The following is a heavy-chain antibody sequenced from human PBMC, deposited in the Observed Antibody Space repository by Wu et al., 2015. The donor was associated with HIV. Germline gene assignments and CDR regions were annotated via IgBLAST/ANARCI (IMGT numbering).Heavy chain of an antibody. CDR1: GYTFRNFG. CDR2: ISAYNDET. CDR3: ALVGATHDAFDI. J-gene: IGHJ3*02. V-gene: IGHV1-18*01. D-gene: IGHD1-26*01. Sequence: QVQLVQSGSEVKKPGASVKVSCKASGYTFRNFGINWVRQAPGQGLEWLGWISAYNDETKFSHRLQGGVILTTDTSTSTAYMELRSLRSDDTAVYYCALVGATHDAFDIWGQGTMVTVSS.